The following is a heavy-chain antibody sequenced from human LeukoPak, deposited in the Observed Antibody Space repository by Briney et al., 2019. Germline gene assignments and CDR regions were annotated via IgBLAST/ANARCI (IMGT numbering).Heavy chain of an antibody. CDR3: ARGVPVGELWSGNALGY. CDR1: GFTFSSYT. CDR2: ISSSGNYI. Sequence: GGSLRLSCATSGFTFSSYTMNWVRQAPGKGLEWVSSISSSGNYIYYADSVKGRFTISKDNAKNSLYLQMNSLRAEDTAVYYCARGVPVGELWSGNALGYWGQGTLVTVSS. J-gene: IGHJ4*02. D-gene: IGHD3-3*01. V-gene: IGHV3-21*06.